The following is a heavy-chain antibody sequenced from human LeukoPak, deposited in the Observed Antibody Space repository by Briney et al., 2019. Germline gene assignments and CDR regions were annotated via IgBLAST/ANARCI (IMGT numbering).Heavy chain of an antibody. CDR2: ISYDGSNK. J-gene: IGHJ4*02. V-gene: IGHV3-30*18. Sequence: GGSLRLSCAASGFTFNNYGMHWVRQAPGKGLEWVAVISYDGSNKYYADSVKGRFTISRDNSKNTLYLQMNSLRAEDTAVYYCAKSPGSYWGQGTLVTVSS. CDR3: AKSPGSY. CDR1: GFTFNNYG.